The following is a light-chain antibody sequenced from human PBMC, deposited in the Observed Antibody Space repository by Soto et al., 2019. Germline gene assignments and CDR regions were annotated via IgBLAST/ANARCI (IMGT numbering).Light chain of an antibody. Sequence: DIQMTHSPSTLSGSVGDRVTMTCLASQTISSWLAWYQQKPGKAPKLLIYKASTLKSGVPSRFSGSGSGTEFTLTISSLQPDDFATYYCQHYNSYSEAFGQGTKVDIK. CDR1: QTISSW. CDR2: KAS. J-gene: IGKJ1*01. CDR3: QHYNSYSEA. V-gene: IGKV1-5*03.